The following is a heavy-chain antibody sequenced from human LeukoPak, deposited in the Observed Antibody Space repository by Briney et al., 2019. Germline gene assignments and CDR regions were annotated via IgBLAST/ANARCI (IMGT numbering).Heavy chain of an antibody. D-gene: IGHD3-22*01. CDR1: GFTFSSYA. J-gene: IGHJ4*02. CDR3: AKDLDVGSSSGYPDRDY. Sequence: GGSLRLSCAASGFTFSSYAMSWVRQASGKGLEWVSAISGSGGSTYYADSVKGRFTISRDNSKNTLYLQMNSLRAEDTAVYYCAKDLDVGSSSGYPDRDYWGQGTLVTVSS. CDR2: ISGSGGST. V-gene: IGHV3-23*01.